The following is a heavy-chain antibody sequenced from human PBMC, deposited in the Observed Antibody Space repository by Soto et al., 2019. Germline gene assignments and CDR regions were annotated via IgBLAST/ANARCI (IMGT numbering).Heavy chain of an antibody. J-gene: IGHJ5*02. V-gene: IGHV4-39*01. D-gene: IGHD3-3*01. CDR2: IYYSGST. CDR3: ARRITIFGVAMYNWFDP. Sequence: LSLTCTVSGGSISSSSYYWGWIRQPPGKGLEWIGSIYYSGSTYYNPSLKSRVTISVDTSKNQFSLKLSSVTAADTAVYYCARRITIFGVAMYNWFDPWGQGTLVTVSS. CDR1: GGSISSSSYY.